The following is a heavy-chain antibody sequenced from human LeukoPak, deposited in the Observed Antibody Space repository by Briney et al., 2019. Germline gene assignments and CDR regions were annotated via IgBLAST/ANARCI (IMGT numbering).Heavy chain of an antibody. CDR3: ARANLAYDSSGYYLPIYFDY. V-gene: IGHV4-34*01. D-gene: IGHD3-22*01. Sequence: SETLSLTCAVYGGSFSGYYWSWIRQPPGKGLEWIGEINHSGSTNYNPSLKSRVTISVDTSKNQFSLKLSSVTAADTAVYYCARANLAYDSSGYYLPIYFDYWAREPWSPSPQ. CDR2: INHSGST. J-gene: IGHJ4*02. CDR1: GGSFSGYY.